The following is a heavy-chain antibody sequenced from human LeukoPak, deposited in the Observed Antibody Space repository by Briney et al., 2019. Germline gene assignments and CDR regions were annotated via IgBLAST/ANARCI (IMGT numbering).Heavy chain of an antibody. D-gene: IGHD1-26*01. CDR2: IYTSGST. CDR3: ARVVVPATVGAFDI. Sequence: SETLSLTCTVSGGSISSYYWSWIRQPAGKGLEWIGRIYTSGSTNYNPSLKSRVTMSVDTSKNEFSLKLSSVTAADTAVYYCARVVVPATVGAFDIWGQGTMVTVSS. J-gene: IGHJ3*02. V-gene: IGHV4-4*07. CDR1: GGSISSYY.